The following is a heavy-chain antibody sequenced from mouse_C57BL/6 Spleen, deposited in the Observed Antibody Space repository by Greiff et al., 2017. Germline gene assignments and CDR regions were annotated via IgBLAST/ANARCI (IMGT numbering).Heavy chain of an antibody. J-gene: IGHJ1*03. CDR1: GYTFTSYW. Sequence: VQLQQSGAELVKPGASVKMSCKASGYTFTSYWITWVKQRPGQGLEWIGDIYPGSGSTNYNEKFKSKATLTVDTSSSTAYMQLSSLTSEDSAVYYCARHYDYRLWYFDVWGTGTTVTVSS. D-gene: IGHD2-4*01. CDR2: IYPGSGST. V-gene: IGHV1-55*01. CDR3: ARHYDYRLWYFDV.